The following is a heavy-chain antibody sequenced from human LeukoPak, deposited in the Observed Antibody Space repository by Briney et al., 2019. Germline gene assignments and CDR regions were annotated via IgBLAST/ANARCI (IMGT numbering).Heavy chain of an antibody. CDR3: ARDQSGDAFDI. J-gene: IGHJ3*02. Sequence: GGSLRLSCAASGFTFSSYAMHWVRQAPGKGLEWVAVISYGGSNKYYADSVKGRFTISRDNSKNTLSLQMNSLRPEDTAVYYCARDQSGDAFDIWGQGTMVTVS. D-gene: IGHD1-26*01. V-gene: IGHV3-30*04. CDR2: ISYGGSNK. CDR1: GFTFSSYA.